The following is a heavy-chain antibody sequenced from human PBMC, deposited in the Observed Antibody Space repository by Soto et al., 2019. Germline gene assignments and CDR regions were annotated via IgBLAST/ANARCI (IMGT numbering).Heavy chain of an antibody. CDR1: GFTVSSNY. D-gene: IGHD2-2*02. CDR3: ARLYSMATIDY. V-gene: IGHV3-53*01. CDR2: IYSGGST. Sequence: GGSLRLSCAASGFTVSSNYMSWVRQAPGKGLEWVSVIYSGGSTYYADSVKGRFTISRDNSKNTLYLQMNSLRAEDTAVYYCARLYSMATIDYWGQGTLVTVSS. J-gene: IGHJ4*02.